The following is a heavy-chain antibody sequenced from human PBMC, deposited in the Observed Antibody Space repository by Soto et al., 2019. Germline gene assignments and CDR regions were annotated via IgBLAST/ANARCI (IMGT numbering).Heavy chain of an antibody. CDR1: GGSISSGNYY. J-gene: IGHJ4*02. CDR2: IYYGAST. CDR3: ARRLGTAGSFDN. Sequence: QVQLQESGPGLVKPSQTLSLTCTVSGGSISSGNYYWSWVRQLPGKGLEWIGYIYYGASTYYNPSLKSRLTISVDTSKNQFSLNLSSVTAADTAVYYCARRLGTAGSFDNWVQGTLVTVSS. D-gene: IGHD7-27*01. V-gene: IGHV4-31*03.